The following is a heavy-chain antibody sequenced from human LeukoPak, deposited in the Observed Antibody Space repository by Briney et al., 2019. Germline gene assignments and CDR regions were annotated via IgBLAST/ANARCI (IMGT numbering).Heavy chain of an antibody. D-gene: IGHD3-22*01. V-gene: IGHV1-2*02. CDR3: ARQYYYDSSGYVY. Sequence: ASVKVSCKASGYTFTGYYMHWVRQAPGQGLEWMGWINPNSGGTNYAQKFQGRVTMTRDTSISTAYMELSRLRSDDTAVYYCARQYYYDSSGYVYWGQGTLVTVSS. CDR1: GYTFTGYY. J-gene: IGHJ4*02. CDR2: INPNSGGT.